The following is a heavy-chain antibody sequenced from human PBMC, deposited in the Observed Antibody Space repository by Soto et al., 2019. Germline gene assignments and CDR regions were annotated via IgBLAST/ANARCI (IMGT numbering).Heavy chain of an antibody. Sequence: LVESGGGVVQPGRSLTLSCAASGFSVGSYSMHWVRQAPGKGLEWVTTVSFDSKNKYYIDSVEGRFTISRDNSKNMLYLQMNSLRHEDMAVYYCAKESVEATYSFYGMDVWGPGTTVTVSS. CDR2: VSFDSKNK. J-gene: IGHJ6*02. D-gene: IGHD4-4*01. CDR1: GFSVGSYS. CDR3: AKESVEATYSFYGMDV. V-gene: IGHV3-30*18.